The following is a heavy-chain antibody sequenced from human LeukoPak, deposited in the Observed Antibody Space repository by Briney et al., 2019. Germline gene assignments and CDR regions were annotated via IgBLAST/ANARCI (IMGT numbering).Heavy chain of an antibody. J-gene: IGHJ4*02. Sequence: SETLSLTCTVSGGSITSSGYYWGWLRQPPGQGLEWIGSIHYSGSTYYNPSLKSRVTISGDTSKNQFSLKLSSVTAADTAVYYCAKSYYYASGLDYWGQGTLVTVSS. V-gene: IGHV4-39*01. CDR3: AKSYYYASGLDY. D-gene: IGHD3-10*01. CDR2: IHYSGST. CDR1: GGSITSSGYY.